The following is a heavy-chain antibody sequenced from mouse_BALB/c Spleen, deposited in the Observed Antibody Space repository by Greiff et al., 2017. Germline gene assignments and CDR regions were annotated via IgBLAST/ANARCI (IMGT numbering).Heavy chain of an antibody. V-gene: IGHV3-8*02. D-gene: IGHD1-1*01. CDR2: ISYSGST. CDR1: GDSITSGY. Sequence: EVKLMESGPSLVKPSQSLSLTCSVTGDSITSGYWNWIRKFPGNKLEYMGYISYSGSTYYNPSLKSRISITRDTTKNQYYLQLNSVTTEDTATDYCARSPSVVAYYAMDYWGQGTSVTVSS. J-gene: IGHJ4*01. CDR3: ARSPSVVAYYAMDY.